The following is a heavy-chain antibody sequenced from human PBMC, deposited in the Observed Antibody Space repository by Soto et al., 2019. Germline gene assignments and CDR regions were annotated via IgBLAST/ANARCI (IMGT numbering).Heavy chain of an antibody. CDR3: AIYQGSSPRTHPKRFDY. CDR1: GGSFSGYY. D-gene: IGHD6-6*01. V-gene: IGHV4-34*01. CDR2: INHSGST. Sequence: PSETLSLTCAVYGGSFSGYYWSWIRQPPGKGLEWIGEINHSGSTNYNPSLKSRVTISVDTSKNQFSLKLSSVTAADTAVYYCAIYQGSSPRTHPKRFDYWGQGTLVTVSS. J-gene: IGHJ4*02.